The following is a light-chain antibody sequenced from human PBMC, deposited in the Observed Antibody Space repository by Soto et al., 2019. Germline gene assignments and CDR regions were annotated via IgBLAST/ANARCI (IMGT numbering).Light chain of an antibody. J-gene: IGKJ4*01. V-gene: IGKV1-9*01. CDR1: QDIAIY. Sequence: IQFTQSPSSLSPSLLDIVTITFRASQDIAIYLAWYQQKPGEAPKLLIYAASTLYGGVPSRFSGSGSGTDFALTITSLQAEDFATYYCQQLSMYPSTFGGGTKVNI. CDR2: AAS. CDR3: QQLSMYPST.